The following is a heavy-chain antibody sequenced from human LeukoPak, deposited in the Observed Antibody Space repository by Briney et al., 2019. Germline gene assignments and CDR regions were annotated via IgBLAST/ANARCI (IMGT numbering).Heavy chain of an antibody. CDR3: ARGDVGDPKGFDP. CDR2: IHYSGST. V-gene: IGHV4-39*07. D-gene: IGHD4-17*01. Sequence: SETLSLTCTVSGGSISSSSYYWGWIRQPPGKGLEWIGSIHYSGSTYYNPSLKSRVTILVDTSKNQFSLKLSSVTAADTAVYYCARGDVGDPKGFDPWGQGTLVTVSS. CDR1: GGSISSSSYY. J-gene: IGHJ5*02.